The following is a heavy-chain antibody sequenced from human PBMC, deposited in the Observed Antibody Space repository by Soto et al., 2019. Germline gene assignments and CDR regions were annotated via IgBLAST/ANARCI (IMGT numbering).Heavy chain of an antibody. V-gene: IGHV1-69*01. J-gene: IGHJ4*02. CDR1: GGSFASYA. CDR3: AREYSYGSGTYFDY. D-gene: IGHD3-10*01. Sequence: QVQLVQSGAEVKKPGSSVEVSCKAAGGSFASYAITWLRQAPGQGLEWMGGIIPLFNTTTYAQKFQDRVTITADEATNTAYMQLSSLRSEDTAVYYCAREYSYGSGTYFDYWGQGTLVIVSS. CDR2: IIPLFNTT.